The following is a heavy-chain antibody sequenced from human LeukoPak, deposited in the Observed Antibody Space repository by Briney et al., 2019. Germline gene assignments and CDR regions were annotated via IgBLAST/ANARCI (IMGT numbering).Heavy chain of an antibody. V-gene: IGHV4-34*01. D-gene: IGHD3-9*01. CDR1: GGSITGYY. CDR3: ARGNILTGYCFDF. CDR2: IHYSGAT. J-gene: IGHJ4*02. Sequence: LETLSLTCAVYGGSITGYYWSWIRQTPGRGLEWVGEIHYSGATSYNPSLKSRATISTDTSKNQFSLRLSSVTAADTAVYYCARGNILTGYCFDFWRQGALVTVSS.